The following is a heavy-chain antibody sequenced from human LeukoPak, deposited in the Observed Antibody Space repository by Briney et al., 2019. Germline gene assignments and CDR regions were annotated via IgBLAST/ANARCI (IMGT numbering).Heavy chain of an antibody. J-gene: IGHJ4*02. V-gene: IGHV4-38-2*01. Sequence: PSETLSLTCADSGYSISRGYYWGWIRQPPGKELEWIGSMWHSGSAFYNPSLKSRVTISIDTSKNRFSLKLSSVTAADTAVYYCARLFCSKARCQFFDYWGQGALVTVSS. CDR2: MWHSGSA. CDR1: GYSISRGYY. D-gene: IGHD3-9*01. CDR3: ARLFCSKARCQFFDY.